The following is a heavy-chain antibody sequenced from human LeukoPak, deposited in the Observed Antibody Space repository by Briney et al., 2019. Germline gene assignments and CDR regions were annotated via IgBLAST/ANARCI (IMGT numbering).Heavy chain of an antibody. D-gene: IGHD3-16*01. Sequence: QPGGSLRLSCAASGFTFSSFEVTWVRQAPGKGLQWVSYISSNGRTIYYADSVKGRFTISGDNTKNSLYLQINSLRAEDTAVYYCARDNGLRGFDYWGQGTLVTVSS. V-gene: IGHV3-48*03. J-gene: IGHJ4*02. CDR3: ARDNGLRGFDY. CDR2: ISSNGRTI. CDR1: GFTFSSFE.